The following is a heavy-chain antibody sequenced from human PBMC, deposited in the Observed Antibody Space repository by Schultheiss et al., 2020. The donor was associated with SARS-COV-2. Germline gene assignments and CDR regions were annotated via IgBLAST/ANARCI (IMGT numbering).Heavy chain of an antibody. CDR2: IYYSGST. V-gene: IGHV4-31*11. J-gene: IGHJ6*02. Sequence: SQTLSLTCAVSGASISINNWWSWVRQPPGKGLEWIGYIYYSGSTYYNPSLKSRVTISVDTSKNQFSLKLSSVTAADTAVYYCARGAMDWRGGQYGMDVWGQGTTVTVSS. CDR1: GASISINNW. D-gene: IGHD1-26*01. CDR3: ARGAMDWRGGQYGMDV.